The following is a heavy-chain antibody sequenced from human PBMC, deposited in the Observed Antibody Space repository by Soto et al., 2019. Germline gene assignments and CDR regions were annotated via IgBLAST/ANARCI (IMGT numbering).Heavy chain of an antibody. CDR3: AKGDIVVVPAVDYFDY. V-gene: IGHV4-61*01. J-gene: IGHJ4*02. CDR2: IYYSGST. D-gene: IGHD2-2*01. Sequence: SETLSVTCTVSGGSVSSGSYYWSWIRQPPGKGLEWIGYIYYSGSTNYNPSLKSRVTISVDTSKNQFSLRAEDTAVYYCAKGDIVVVPAVDYFDYWGQGTLVTVSS. CDR1: GGSVSSGSYY.